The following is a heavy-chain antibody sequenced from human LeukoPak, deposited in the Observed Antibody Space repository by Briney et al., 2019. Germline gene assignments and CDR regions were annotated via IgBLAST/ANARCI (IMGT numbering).Heavy chain of an antibody. V-gene: IGHV4-31*03. D-gene: IGHD3-3*01. CDR2: IYYSGST. Sequence: SQTLSLTCTVSGGSISSGGYYWSWIRQHPGEGLEWIGYIYYSGSTYYNPSLKSRVTISVDTSKNQFSLKLSSVTAADTAVYYCARGNYDFWSGYYDAFDIWGQGTMVTVSS. CDR1: GGSISSGGYY. CDR3: ARGNYDFWSGYYDAFDI. J-gene: IGHJ3*02.